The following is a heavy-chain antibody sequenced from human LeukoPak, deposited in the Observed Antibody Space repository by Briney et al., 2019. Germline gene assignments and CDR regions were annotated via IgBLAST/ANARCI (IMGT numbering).Heavy chain of an antibody. CDR3: AKAYGDSYDELPNDY. D-gene: IGHD4-17*01. CDR2: ISGSGGST. Sequence: QPGGSLRLSCAASGFTFSSYAMIWVRQAPGKGLEWGSAISGSGGSTYYADSVKGRFTISRDNSKNTLYLQMNSLRAEDTAVYYCAKAYGDSYDELPNDYWGRGTLVTVSS. V-gene: IGHV3-23*01. J-gene: IGHJ4*02. CDR1: GFTFSSYA.